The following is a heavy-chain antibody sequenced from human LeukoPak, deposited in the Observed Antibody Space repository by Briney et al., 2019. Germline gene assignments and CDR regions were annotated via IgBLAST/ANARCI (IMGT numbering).Heavy chain of an antibody. Sequence: PGGSLRLSCAASGFTVSSNYMSRVRQAPGKGLEWVSVIYSGGSTYYADSVKGRFTISRDNSKNTLYLQMNSLRAEDTAVYYCASHYYDSSGSVNWFDPWGQGTLVTVSS. D-gene: IGHD3-22*01. CDR3: ASHYYDSSGSVNWFDP. CDR1: GFTVSSNY. V-gene: IGHV3-66*04. CDR2: IYSGGST. J-gene: IGHJ5*02.